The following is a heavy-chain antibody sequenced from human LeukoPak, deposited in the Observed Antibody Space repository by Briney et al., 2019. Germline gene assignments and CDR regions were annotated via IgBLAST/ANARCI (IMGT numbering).Heavy chain of an antibody. J-gene: IGHJ4*02. CDR3: ARAASSRWYAFDY. CDR2: SGTAGDT. V-gene: IGHV3-13*01. D-gene: IGHD6-13*01. CDR1: GFTFSTHD. Sequence: PGGSLRLSCAASGFTFSTHDLNWVRQATGKGLEWVSASGTAGDTYYAGSVKGRFTISRENAKNTLHLQMNSLGAGDTAVYYCARAASSRWYAFDYWGQGTLVTVSS.